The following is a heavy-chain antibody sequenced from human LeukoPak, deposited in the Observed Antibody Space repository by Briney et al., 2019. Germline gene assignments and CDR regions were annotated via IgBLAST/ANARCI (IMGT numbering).Heavy chain of an antibody. D-gene: IGHD6-19*01. J-gene: IGHJ4*02. Sequence: GESLKISCRGSGYTFTSSWIGWVRQMPGKGLEWMGIIYPGDSDTRYSPSFQGQVTISADKSISTAYLQWSSLKASDTAMYYCARLHSSGWYYFDYWGQGTLVTVSS. CDR1: GYTFTSSW. CDR3: ARLHSSGWYYFDY. V-gene: IGHV5-51*01. CDR2: IYPGDSDT.